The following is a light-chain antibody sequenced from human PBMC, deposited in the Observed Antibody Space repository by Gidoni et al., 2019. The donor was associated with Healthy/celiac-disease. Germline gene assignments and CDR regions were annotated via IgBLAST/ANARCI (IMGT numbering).Light chain of an antibody. CDR3: QQLNSYT. CDR2: AAS. J-gene: IGKJ3*01. Sequence: DIQWTQSPSFLSASVGERVTITCRASQGISSYLAWYQQKPGKAPKLLIYAASTLQSGVPSRFSGSGSGTEFTLTISSLQPEDFATYYCQQLNSYTFGPGTKVDIK. CDR1: QGISSY. V-gene: IGKV1-9*01.